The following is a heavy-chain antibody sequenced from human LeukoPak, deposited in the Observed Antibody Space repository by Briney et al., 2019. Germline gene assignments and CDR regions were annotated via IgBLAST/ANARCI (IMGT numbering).Heavy chain of an antibody. D-gene: IGHD2-2*03. CDR1: GGSIYSTSYY. CDR3: ARLLRVGYCSTTSCNWFDP. CDR2: IYFGGNT. V-gene: IGHV4-39*07. Sequence: SETLSLTCAVSGGSIYSTSYYWGWIRQPPGKELEWIGSIYFGGNTYYNPSLKSRLTISVDTSKNQFSLKLSSVTVADTAVYYCARLLRVGYCSTTSCNWFDPWGQGTLVIVSS. J-gene: IGHJ5*02.